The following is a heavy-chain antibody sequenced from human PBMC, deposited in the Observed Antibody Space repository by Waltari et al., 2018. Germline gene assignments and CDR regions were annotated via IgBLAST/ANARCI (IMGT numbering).Heavy chain of an antibody. CDR3: AKDGDYCSGGSCRYGAFDI. Sequence: GGSLRLSCAASGFTFSSYGMHWVRQAPGKGLEWVAFIRYDGSNKYYADSVKGRFTISRDNSKNTLYLQMNSLRAEDTAVYYCAKDGDYCSGGSCRYGAFDIWGQGTMVTVSS. V-gene: IGHV3-30*02. CDR1: GFTFSSYG. J-gene: IGHJ3*02. D-gene: IGHD2-15*01. CDR2: IRYDGSNK.